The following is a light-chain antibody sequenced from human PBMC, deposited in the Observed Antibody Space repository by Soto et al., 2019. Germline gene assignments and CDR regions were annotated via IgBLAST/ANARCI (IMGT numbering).Light chain of an antibody. V-gene: IGKV3D-15*01. CDR2: GAS. CDR1: QKIIRD. CDR3: QQYHSWPIT. Sequence: IVLTQTPTTQSDSPWESATLSYRAGQKIIRDLAWYEQKPGQTPRRVIYGASTWGTGVPPRFTGSGSGTEFTLTISNLQSEDFAVYYCQQYHSWPITFGQGTRLEIK. J-gene: IGKJ5*01.